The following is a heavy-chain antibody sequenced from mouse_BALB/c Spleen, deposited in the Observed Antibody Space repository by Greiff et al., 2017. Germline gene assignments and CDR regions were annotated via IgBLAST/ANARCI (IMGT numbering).Heavy chain of an antibody. V-gene: IGHV8-8*01. D-gene: IGHD2-4*01. CDR1: GFSLSTSGMG. CDR2: IWWDDVK. J-gene: IGHJ4*01. CDR3: ARFYYDYDDGGRAMDY. Sequence: QVTLKESGPGILQPSQTLSLTCSFSGFSLSTSGMGVGWIRQPSGKGLEWLAHIWWDDVKRYNPALKSRLTISKDTSSSQVFLKIASVDTADTATYYCARFYYDYDDGGRAMDYWGQGTSVTVSS.